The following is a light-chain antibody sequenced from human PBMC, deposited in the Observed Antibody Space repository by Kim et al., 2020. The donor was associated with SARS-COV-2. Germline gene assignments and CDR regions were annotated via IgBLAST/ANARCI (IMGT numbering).Light chain of an antibody. CDR3: ASWDDSLSGWV. CDR1: SSSVGSNS. CDR2: SNN. J-gene: IGLJ3*02. Sequence: QSALTQPPSASGTPGQRVTIYCSGTSSSVGSNSVNWYQQLPGTAPKVLIYSNNQRPSGVPDRFSGSKSGTSASLAISGLQSEDEADYYCASWDDSLSGWVFGGGTQLTVL. V-gene: IGLV1-44*01.